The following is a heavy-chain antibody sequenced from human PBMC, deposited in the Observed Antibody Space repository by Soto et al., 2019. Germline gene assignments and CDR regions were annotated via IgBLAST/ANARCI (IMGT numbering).Heavy chain of an antibody. V-gene: IGHV4-39*01. CDR3: ARDYDILTGYSTDYYYGMDV. CDR2: IYYSGST. Sequence: SETLSLTCTVSGGSISSSSYYWGWIRQPPGKRLEWIGSIYYSGSTYYNPSLKSRVTISVDTSKNQFSLKLSSVTAADTAVYYCARDYDILTGYSTDYYYGMDVWGQGTTVTVSS. CDR1: GGSISSSSYY. J-gene: IGHJ6*02. D-gene: IGHD3-9*01.